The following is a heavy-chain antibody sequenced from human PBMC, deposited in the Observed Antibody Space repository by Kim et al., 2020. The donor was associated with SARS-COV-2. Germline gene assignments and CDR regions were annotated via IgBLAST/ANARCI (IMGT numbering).Heavy chain of an antibody. D-gene: IGHD3-16*01. J-gene: IGHJ4*02. Sequence: SVKVSCKASGGTFSSYAISWVRQAPGQGLEWMGRIVPVLDRVYYAQNFEGRLTITADKSTSTDYMELTTLTSDDTAVYYCARISSPLGEDFWGQGTLVTVSS. CDR3: ARISSPLGEDF. CDR1: GGTFSSYA. CDR2: IVPVLDRV. V-gene: IGHV1-69*04.